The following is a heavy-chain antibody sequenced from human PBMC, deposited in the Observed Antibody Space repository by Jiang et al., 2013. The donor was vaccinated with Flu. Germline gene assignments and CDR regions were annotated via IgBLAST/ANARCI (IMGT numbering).Heavy chain of an antibody. J-gene: IGHJ6*02. V-gene: IGHV3-11*01. D-gene: IGHD3-22*01. CDR3: ARVFTTTQYFYGMDV. Sequence: GLVKPGGSLRLSCAASGFIFGDFYMAWIRQTPRAGLEWVSYTSGSGATKTYAESVKGRFTISRDNGRGSLYLQMESLRVEDTAVYYCARVFTTTQYFYGMDVWGQGTTVTVSS. CDR1: GFIFGDFY. CDR2: TSGSGATK.